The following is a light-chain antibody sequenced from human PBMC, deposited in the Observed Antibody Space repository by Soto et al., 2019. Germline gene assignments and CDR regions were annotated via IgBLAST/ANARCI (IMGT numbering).Light chain of an antibody. Sequence: IQMTQSPSTLSASVGDRVTITCRASQSISIWLAWYQQKPGQAPKLLIYDASSLESGVPSRFSGSGSGTEFTLTISRLQPDDFAGYYCQQYNSYSGTFGQGTKVDI. CDR1: QSISIW. V-gene: IGKV1-5*01. CDR2: DAS. CDR3: QQYNSYSGT. J-gene: IGKJ1*01.